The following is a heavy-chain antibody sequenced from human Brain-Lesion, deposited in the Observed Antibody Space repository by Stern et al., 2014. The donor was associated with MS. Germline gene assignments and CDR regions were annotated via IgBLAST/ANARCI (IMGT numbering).Heavy chain of an antibody. Sequence: QVQLQESGPGLVKPSETLSLTCTVAGGSVSSTSYAWAWIRQPPGKGLEWVGTIYYSGNPFSSPSLKSRLTVSLDTSKNQFSLQLRSVTAADTAVYYCAGEEDIRYCSGGSCTGNWFDPWGQGTLVTVSS. CDR1: GGSVSSTSYA. D-gene: IGHD2-15*01. V-gene: IGHV4-39*01. CDR3: AGEEDIRYCSGGSCTGNWFDP. CDR2: IYYSGNP. J-gene: IGHJ5*02.